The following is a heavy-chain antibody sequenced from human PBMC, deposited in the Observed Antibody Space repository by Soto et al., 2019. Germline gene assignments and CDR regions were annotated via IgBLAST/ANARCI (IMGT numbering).Heavy chain of an antibody. D-gene: IGHD3-9*01. Sequence: SETLSLTCTVSGGSIISYYWSWIRQPPWKGLEWIGYIYYSGSTNYNPSLKSRVTISVDTSKNQFSLKLSSVTAADTAVYYCARHSAMWGPYDILTGPIDYWGQGTLVTVS. CDR2: IYYSGST. CDR1: GGSIISYY. J-gene: IGHJ4*02. V-gene: IGHV4-59*08. CDR3: ARHSAMWGPYDILTGPIDY.